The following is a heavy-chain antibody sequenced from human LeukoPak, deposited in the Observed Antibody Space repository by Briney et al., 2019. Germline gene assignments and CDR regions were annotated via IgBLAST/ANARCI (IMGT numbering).Heavy chain of an antibody. D-gene: IGHD3-22*01. Sequence: GESLKISCKGSGYNFTPYWIVWVRQMPGKGLEWMGMTFPGDSYSIYSPSFQGQVTISADKYISTAYLQWSSLKASDTAMYYCARRADYYDSSIAAGFDYWGQGTLVTVSS. CDR1: GYNFTPYW. V-gene: IGHV5-51*01. J-gene: IGHJ4*02. CDR3: ARRADYYDSSIAAGFDY. CDR2: TFPGDSYS.